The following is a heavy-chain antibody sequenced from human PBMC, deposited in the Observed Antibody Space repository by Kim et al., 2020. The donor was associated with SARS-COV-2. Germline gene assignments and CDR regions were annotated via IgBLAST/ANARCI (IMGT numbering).Heavy chain of an antibody. J-gene: IGHJ6*02. CDR3: ARLGLIAAAGNISPDTYGMDV. Sequence: GESLKISCKGSGYSFTSYWISWVRQMPGKGLEWMGRIDPSDSYTNYSPSFQGHVTISADKSISTAYLQWSSLKASDTAMYYCARLGLIAAAGNISPDTYGMDVWGQGTTVTVSS. D-gene: IGHD6-13*01. CDR1: GYSFTSYW. CDR2: IDPSDSYT. V-gene: IGHV5-10-1*01.